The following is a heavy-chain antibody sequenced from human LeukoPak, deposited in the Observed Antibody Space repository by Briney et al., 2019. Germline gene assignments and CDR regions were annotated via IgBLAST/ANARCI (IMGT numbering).Heavy chain of an antibody. V-gene: IGHV3-30*03. D-gene: IGHD2-2*01. Sequence: GGSLRLSCAASGFTFSSYGMHWVRQAPGKGLEWVAVISYDESNKYYGDSVKGRFTISRANSKNTLYLQMNSLRAEDTAMYYCARGIVVVKAATIIDYWGQGALVTVSS. CDR1: GFTFSSYG. CDR3: ARGIVVVKAATIIDY. CDR2: ISYDESNK. J-gene: IGHJ4*02.